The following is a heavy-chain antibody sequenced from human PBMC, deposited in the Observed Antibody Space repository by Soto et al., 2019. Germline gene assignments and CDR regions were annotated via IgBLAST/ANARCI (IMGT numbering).Heavy chain of an antibody. CDR3: ARSLREWLKVAFDI. CDR2: ISAYNGNT. CDR1: GYTFTSYG. Sequence: GASVKVSGKASGYTFTSYGISWVRQAPGQGLEWMGWISAYNGNTNYAQKLQGRVTMTTDTSTSTAYMELRSLRSDDTAVYYCARSLREWLKVAFDIWGQGTMVTVSS. D-gene: IGHD3-3*01. V-gene: IGHV1-18*01. J-gene: IGHJ3*02.